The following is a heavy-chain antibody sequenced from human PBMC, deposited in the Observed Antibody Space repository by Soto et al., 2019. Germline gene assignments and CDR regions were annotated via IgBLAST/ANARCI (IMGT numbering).Heavy chain of an antibody. Sequence: SETLSLTCSVSGGSIGSSSYYFGWIRQPPGKGLEWIGSLYYTGTTYYNSSLKSRVTISADKSQNQFSLMLRSVTAADTAVYYCGDHCSTTSCYDCFDLWGKGTMVTVSS. CDR1: GGSIGSSSYY. D-gene: IGHD2-2*01. CDR2: LYYTGTT. J-gene: IGHJ5*02. CDR3: GDHCSTTSCYDCFDL. V-gene: IGHV4-39*01.